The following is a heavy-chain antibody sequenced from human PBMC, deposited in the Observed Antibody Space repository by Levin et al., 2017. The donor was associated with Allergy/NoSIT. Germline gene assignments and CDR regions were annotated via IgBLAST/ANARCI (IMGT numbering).Heavy chain of an antibody. CDR3: SSPLPPEDYYGMDV. CDR1: GFTFSDYY. Sequence: GGSLRLSCAASGFTFSDYYMSWIRQAPGKGLEWLSYISRSGKTIYYADSVKGRFTISRDNAKNSLYLQMNSLRVEDTAVYYCSSPLPPEDYYGMDVWGQGTTVTVSS. CDR2: ISRSGKTI. D-gene: IGHD1-26*01. J-gene: IGHJ6*02. V-gene: IGHV3-11*01.